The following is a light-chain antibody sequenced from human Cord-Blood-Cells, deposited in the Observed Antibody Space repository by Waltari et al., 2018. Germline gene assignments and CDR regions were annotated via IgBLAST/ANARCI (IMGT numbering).Light chain of an antibody. V-gene: IGLV1-40*01. CDR3: QSYDSSLSGVV. CDR1: SPNLGAGYD. J-gene: IGLJ2*01. Sequence: QSVLTQPPSVSGAPGQRVTISCTGSSPNLGAGYDVPWYQQRPGTAPKLLNYGNTTRPSGVPDRFSSSKSGTSATRAITGLQAEDEADYYCQSYDSSLSGVVFGGGTKLTVL. CDR2: GNT.